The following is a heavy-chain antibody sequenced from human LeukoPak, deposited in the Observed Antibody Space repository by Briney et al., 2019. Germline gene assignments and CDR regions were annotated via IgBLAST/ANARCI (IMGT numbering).Heavy chain of an antibody. Sequence: PSETLSLTCAVYGGSFSGYYWSWIRQPPGKGLEWIGEINHSGSTNYNPSLKSRVTISVDTSKNQFSLKLSSVTAADTAVYYCARDGLLDYMDVWGKGTTVTVSS. CDR2: INHSGST. J-gene: IGHJ6*03. D-gene: IGHD2-15*01. CDR3: ARDGLLDYMDV. CDR1: GGSFSGYY. V-gene: IGHV4-34*01.